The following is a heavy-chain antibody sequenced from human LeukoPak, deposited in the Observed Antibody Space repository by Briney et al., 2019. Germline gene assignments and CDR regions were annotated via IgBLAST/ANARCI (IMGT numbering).Heavy chain of an antibody. V-gene: IGHV3-11*03. CDR1: KSTFRNYW. CDR2: ISNNDTHI. D-gene: IGHD6-19*01. J-gene: IGHJ4*02. CDR3: ANLMGSSGWYYFDY. Sequence: GGSLRLSCAVSKSTFRNYWLSWIRQAPGKGLEWVSMISNNDTHINYADSVKGRFTISRDNSKNTLYLQMNSLRAEDTAVYYCANLMGSSGWYYFDYWGQGTLVTVSS.